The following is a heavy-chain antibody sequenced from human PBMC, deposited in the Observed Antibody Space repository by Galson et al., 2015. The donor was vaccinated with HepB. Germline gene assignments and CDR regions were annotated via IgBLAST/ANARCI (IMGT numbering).Heavy chain of an antibody. D-gene: IGHD6-13*01. Sequence: SLRLSCAASGFTFSNYAMHWVRQAPGKGLEWVAVISYDGSNKYYADSVKGRFTISRDNSKNTLYLQMNSLRAEDTAVYYCARPEATKYSSSWYLKYFEYWGQGTLVTVSS. CDR3: ARPEATKYSSSWYLKYFEY. CDR1: GFTFSNYA. CDR2: ISYDGSNK. J-gene: IGHJ4*02. V-gene: IGHV3-30*04.